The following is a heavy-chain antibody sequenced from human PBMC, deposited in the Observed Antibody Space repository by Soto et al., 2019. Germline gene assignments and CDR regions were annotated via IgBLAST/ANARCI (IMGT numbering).Heavy chain of an antibody. V-gene: IGHV1-2*02. J-gene: IGHJ6*02. Sequence: ASVKVSYKASGYTFTGYYVHWVREAAGQGLEWMGWINPENGGTSYAQKFQGRVTLSSDKSINTAYLELSRLGRDDAAVYFCARERYQVMSDGMDVWGQGTTVTVSS. CDR2: INPENGGT. CDR1: GYTFTGYY. D-gene: IGHD2-2*01. CDR3: ARERYQVMSDGMDV.